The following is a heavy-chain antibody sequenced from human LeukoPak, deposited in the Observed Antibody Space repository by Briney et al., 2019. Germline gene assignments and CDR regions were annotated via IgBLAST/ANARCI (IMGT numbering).Heavy chain of an antibody. Sequence: SETLSLTCTVSGGSISSYYWSCIRQPAGKGLEWIGRIYNSGSTKYNPSLKGRVTMSVDTSKNQFSLKLNSVTAADTAMYYCARDSYWFDPWGQGTLSPSPQ. CDR3: ARDSYWFDP. J-gene: IGHJ5*02. CDR2: IYNSGST. CDR1: GGSISSYY. V-gene: IGHV4-4*07.